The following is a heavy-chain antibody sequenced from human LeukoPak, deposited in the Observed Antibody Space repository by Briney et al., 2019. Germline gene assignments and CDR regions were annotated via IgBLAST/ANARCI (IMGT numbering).Heavy chain of an antibody. J-gene: IGHJ5*02. Sequence: ASVKVSCKASGYTFTSYGISWVRQAPGQGLEWMGWISAYNGNTNYAQKLQGRVTMTTDTSTSTAYMELRSLRSDDTAVYYCARVPPYYDSRACLDPWGQGTLVTVSS. CDR3: ARVPPYYDSRACLDP. V-gene: IGHV1-18*01. D-gene: IGHD3-22*01. CDR1: GYTFTSYG. CDR2: ISAYNGNT.